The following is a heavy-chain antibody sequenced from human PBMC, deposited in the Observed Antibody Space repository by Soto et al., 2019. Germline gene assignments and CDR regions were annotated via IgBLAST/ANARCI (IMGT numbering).Heavy chain of an antibody. CDR3: ASDRHTSSWYKY. J-gene: IGHJ4*02. Sequence: PSETLSLTCTVSGDSISSYYWGWIRQPPGKGLEWIGYIYFGGSTDYNPSLKSRVTMSVDTSKNQFSLNLYSVTAADTAVYYSASDRHTSSWYKYWGQGTLVTVSS. CDR2: IYFGGST. CDR1: GDSISSYY. D-gene: IGHD6-13*01. V-gene: IGHV4-59*01.